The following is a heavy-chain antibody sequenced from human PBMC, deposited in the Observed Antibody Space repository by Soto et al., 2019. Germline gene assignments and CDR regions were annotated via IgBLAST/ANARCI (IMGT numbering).Heavy chain of an antibody. D-gene: IGHD3-3*01. J-gene: IGHJ4*02. V-gene: IGHV1-69*06. Sequence: QERLVQSGAEVRKPGSSVKVSCQVTGGTSTRYAINWVRQAPGQGLEWMGGIVPMFGTSKYAQKFRGRVTITADTSTNIAYMELRSLRSDDTAVYYCNRGSEYDFWSGYLWGQGTLVSVSS. CDR1: GGTSTRYA. CDR2: IVPMFGTS. CDR3: NRGSEYDFWSGYL.